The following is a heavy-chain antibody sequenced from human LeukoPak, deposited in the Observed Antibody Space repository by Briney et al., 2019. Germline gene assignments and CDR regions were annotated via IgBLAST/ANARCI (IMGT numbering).Heavy chain of an antibody. CDR2: IYYSGST. Sequence: SETLSLTCTISGGSISSSSYYWGWIRQPPGKRLEWIGSIYYSGSTYYNPSLKSRVTISVDTSKNQFSLKLSSVTSVDTAVYYCARAPGGYDSSGYYSDAFDIWGQGTMVTLSS. V-gene: IGHV4-39*07. D-gene: IGHD3-22*01. CDR1: GGSISSSSYY. J-gene: IGHJ3*02. CDR3: ARAPGGYDSSGYYSDAFDI.